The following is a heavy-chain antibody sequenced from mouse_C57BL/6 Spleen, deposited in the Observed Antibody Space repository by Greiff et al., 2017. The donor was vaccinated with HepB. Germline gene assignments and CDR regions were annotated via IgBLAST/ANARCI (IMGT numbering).Heavy chain of an antibody. CDR1: GYTFTSYW. V-gene: IGHV1-59*01. Sequence: QVQLQQPGAELVRPGTSVKLSCKASGYTFTSYWMHWVKQRPGQGLEWIGVIDPSDSYTNYNQKFKGKATLTVDTSSSTAYMQLSSLTSEDSAVYYCARFAVTTRYAMDDWGQGTSVTVSS. CDR3: ARFAVTTRYAMDD. J-gene: IGHJ4*01. D-gene: IGHD2-2*01. CDR2: IDPSDSYT.